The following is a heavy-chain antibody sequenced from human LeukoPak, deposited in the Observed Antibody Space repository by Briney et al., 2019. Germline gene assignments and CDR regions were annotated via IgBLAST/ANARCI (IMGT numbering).Heavy chain of an antibody. J-gene: IGHJ6*03. V-gene: IGHV1-8*01. CDR1: GYTFTSYD. CDR3: ARDGASSGYGYYYYYMDV. CDR2: MNPNSGNT. Sequence: GASVKVSCKASGYTFTSYDINWVRQATGQGLEWMGWMNPNSGNTGYAQKFQGRVTMTRNTSISTAYMELSSLRSEDTAVYYCARDGASSGYGYYYYYMDVWGKGTTVTISS. D-gene: IGHD3-22*01.